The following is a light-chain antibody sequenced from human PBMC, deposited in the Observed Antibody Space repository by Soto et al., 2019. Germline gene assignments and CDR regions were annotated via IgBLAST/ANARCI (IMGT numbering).Light chain of an antibody. CDR1: SSDVGSHNL. Sequence: QSVLTQPASVSGSPGQTITISCAGTSSDVGSHNLVSWYQQYPGEVPKLIIFEASQRPSGVSHRFSGSKSGSTASLTVSALQAEDEADYHCSSYTDRKNLVFGTGTKVTVL. CDR2: EAS. CDR3: SSYTDRKNLV. V-gene: IGLV2-14*02. J-gene: IGLJ1*01.